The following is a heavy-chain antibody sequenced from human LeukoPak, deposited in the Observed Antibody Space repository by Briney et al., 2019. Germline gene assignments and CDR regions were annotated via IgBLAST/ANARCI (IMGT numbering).Heavy chain of an antibody. CDR2: ISYSGSS. J-gene: IGHJ4*02. D-gene: IGHD6-19*01. V-gene: IGHV4-31*01. Sequence: SETLSLTCSVSGASISRGGDYWSWIRQHPGKGLEWIGYISYSGSSYYNPSLKSQFRVSVDTAKNQFSLKVNSVTAADTAVYYCARGRGHWTVAGYYFDYWGQGTLVTVSS. CDR3: ARGRGHWTVAGYYFDY. CDR1: GASISRGGDY.